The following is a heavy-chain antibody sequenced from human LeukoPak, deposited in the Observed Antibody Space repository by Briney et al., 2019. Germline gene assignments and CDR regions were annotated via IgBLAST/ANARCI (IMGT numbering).Heavy chain of an antibody. CDR3: AKGTRRDYYGSGIFDY. CDR2: ISWNSGSI. Sequence: PGRSLRLSCAASGFTFDDYAMHWVRQAPGKGLEWVSGISWNSGSIGYADSVKGRFTISRDNAKNSLYLQMNSLRAEDTALYYCAKGTRRDYYGSGIFDYWGQGTLVTVSS. CDR1: GFTFDDYA. D-gene: IGHD3-10*01. V-gene: IGHV3-9*01. J-gene: IGHJ4*02.